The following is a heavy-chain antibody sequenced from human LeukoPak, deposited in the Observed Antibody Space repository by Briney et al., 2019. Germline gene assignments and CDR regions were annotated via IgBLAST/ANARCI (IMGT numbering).Heavy chain of an antibody. J-gene: IGHJ6*03. D-gene: IGHD2-2*01. Sequence: ASVKVSCKASGYTFTSYGISWVRQAPGQGLEWMGWISAYNHNTNYAQKLQGRVTMTTDTSTSTAYMELRSLRSDDTAVYYCAREGYCSSTSCYLYYYYMDVWGKGTTVTVSS. CDR2: ISAYNHNT. CDR1: GYTFTSYG. V-gene: IGHV1-18*01. CDR3: AREGYCSSTSCYLYYYYMDV.